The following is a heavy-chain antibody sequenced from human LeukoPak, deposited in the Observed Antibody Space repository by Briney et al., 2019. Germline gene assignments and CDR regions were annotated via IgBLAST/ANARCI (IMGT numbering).Heavy chain of an antibody. CDR2: ISYDGSNK. CDR1: GFTFSSYA. Sequence: GRSLRLSCAASGFTFSSYAMHWVRQAPGKGLEWVAVISYDGSNKYYADSVKGRFTISRDNSKNTLYLQMNSLRAEDTAVYYCARDRVGTRELLGYFDYWGQGTLVTVSS. CDR3: ARDRVGTRELLGYFDY. D-gene: IGHD1-26*01. V-gene: IGHV3-30-3*01. J-gene: IGHJ4*02.